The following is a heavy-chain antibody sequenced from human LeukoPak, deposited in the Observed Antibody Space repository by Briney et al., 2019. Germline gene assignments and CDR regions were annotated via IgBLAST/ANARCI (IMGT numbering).Heavy chain of an antibody. D-gene: IGHD2-21*02. CDR3: ARGGLYGDYYFDY. CDR1: GFTFGDYW. J-gene: IGHJ4*02. Sequence: GGSLGLSCAASGFTFGDYWMHWVRQAPGKGLEWVANTKHDGSERYYVDSVKGRFTISRDSVKNSLFLQMDSLRAEDTAVYYCARGGLYGDYYFDYWGQGTLVTVTS. CDR2: TKHDGSER. V-gene: IGHV3-7*04.